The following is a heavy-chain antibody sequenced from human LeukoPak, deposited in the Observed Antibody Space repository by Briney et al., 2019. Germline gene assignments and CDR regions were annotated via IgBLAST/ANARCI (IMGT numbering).Heavy chain of an antibody. CDR2: IYPGGST. D-gene: IGHD7-27*01. CDR1: GGSISSGSYY. Sequence: PSQTLSLTCTVSGGSISSGSYYWSWIRQPAGKGLEWIGRIYPGGSTDYNPSLKSRVTMSVDTSKSQFSLSLTSVTAADTAVYYCARRGDRIPSGFDYWGQGTLVTVSS. CDR3: ARRGDRIPSGFDY. J-gene: IGHJ4*02. V-gene: IGHV4-61*02.